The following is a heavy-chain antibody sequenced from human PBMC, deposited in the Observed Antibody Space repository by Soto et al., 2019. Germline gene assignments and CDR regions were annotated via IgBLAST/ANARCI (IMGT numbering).Heavy chain of an antibody. J-gene: IGHJ4*02. CDR2: INPNSGGT. CDR3: ARDRSHRPYGSGSLFFD. V-gene: IGHV1-2*04. D-gene: IGHD3-10*01. CDR1: GYTFTGYY. Sequence: ASVKVSCKASGYTFTGYYMHWVRQAPGQGLEWMGWINPNSGGTNYAQKFQGWVTMTRDTSISTAYMELSRLRSDDTAVYYCARDRSHRPYGSGSLFFDWGQGTLVTVSS.